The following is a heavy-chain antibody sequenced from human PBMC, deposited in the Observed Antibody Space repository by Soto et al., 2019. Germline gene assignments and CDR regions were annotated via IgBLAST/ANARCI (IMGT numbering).Heavy chain of an antibody. CDR2: TNYSGST. J-gene: IGHJ5*02. Sequence: PSETLSLTCTVSGGSMSSHYWAWLRQTPGKGLEWIGYTNYSGSTYSPPSLNSRLTISADTSRTPFSLKISSVIAADTAVYYCARAGPDASVGPWGQRTLDTVSS. CDR3: ARAGPDASVGP. CDR1: GGSMSSHY. V-gene: IGHV4-59*11. D-gene: IGHD2-2*01.